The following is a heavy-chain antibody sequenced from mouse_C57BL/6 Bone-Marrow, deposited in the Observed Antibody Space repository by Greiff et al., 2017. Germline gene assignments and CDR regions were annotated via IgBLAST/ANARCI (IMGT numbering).Heavy chain of an antibody. CDR2: ISRGSSTI. CDR1: GFTFSDYG. Sequence: EVKLMESGGGLVKPGGSLKLSCAASGFTFSDYGMHWVSQAPEKGLEWVAYISRGSSTIYYADTVKGRFTISRDNAKNIRFLQVAGPRSEDTAMYYCARGHDYWGQGTTLTVAS. J-gene: IGHJ2*01. CDR3: ARGHDY. V-gene: IGHV5-17*01.